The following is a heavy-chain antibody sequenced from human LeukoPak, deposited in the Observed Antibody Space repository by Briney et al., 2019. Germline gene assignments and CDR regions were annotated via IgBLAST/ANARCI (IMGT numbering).Heavy chain of an antibody. D-gene: IGHD2-15*01. V-gene: IGHV4-59*01. CDR1: GGSISSYY. CDR2: IYYSGST. J-gene: IGHJ4*02. CDR3: ARDNCSGGSCLVDY. Sequence: SETLSLTCTVSGGSISSYYWSWIRQPPGKGLEWIGYIYYSGSTNYNPSLKSRVTISVGTSKNQFSLKLSSVTAADTAVYYCARDNCSGGSCLVDYWGQGTLVTVSS.